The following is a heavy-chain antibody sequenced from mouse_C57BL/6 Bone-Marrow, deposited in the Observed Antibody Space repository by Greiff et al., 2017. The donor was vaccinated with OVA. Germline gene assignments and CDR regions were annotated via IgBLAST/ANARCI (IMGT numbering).Heavy chain of an antibody. CDR3: ASYGSSLYYYAMDY. D-gene: IGHD1-1*01. V-gene: IGHV5-4*03. CDR2: ISDGGSYT. CDR1: GFTFSSYA. Sequence: EVKLVESGGGLVKPGGSLKLSCAASGFTFSSYAMSWVRQTPEKRLEWVATISDGGSYTYYPDPVKGRFTISRDNAKNTLYLQMSHLKSEDTAMYYCASYGSSLYYYAMDYWGQGTSVTVSS. J-gene: IGHJ4*01.